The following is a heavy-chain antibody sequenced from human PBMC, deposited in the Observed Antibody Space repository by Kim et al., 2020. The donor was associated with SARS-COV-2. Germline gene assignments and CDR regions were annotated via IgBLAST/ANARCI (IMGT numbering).Heavy chain of an antibody. Sequence: GGSLRLSCAASGFFVSNTYLSWVRQAPGKGLEWVSVIYTGATTYYADSVRGRFTISRDNSRNTGYLQMNSLRAEDTAVYYCARLGPVTAKYYYGMDVWG. V-gene: IGHV3-53*01. CDR2: IYTGATT. J-gene: IGHJ6*02. D-gene: IGHD2-21*02. CDR1: GFFVSNTY. CDR3: ARLGPVTAKYYYGMDV.